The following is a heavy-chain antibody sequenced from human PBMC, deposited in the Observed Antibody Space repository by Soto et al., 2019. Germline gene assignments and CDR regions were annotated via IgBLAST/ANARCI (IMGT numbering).Heavy chain of an antibody. D-gene: IGHD3-22*01. CDR2: IIPIFGTA. J-gene: IGHJ4*02. Sequence: SVKVSCKASGGTFSSYAISWVRQAPGQGLEWMGGIIPIFGTANYAQKFQGRVTITADKSTSTAYMELSSLRSEDTAVYYCARGYYDSSRQGNFDYWGQGTLVTVSS. CDR1: GGTFSSYA. V-gene: IGHV1-69*06. CDR3: ARGYYDSSRQGNFDY.